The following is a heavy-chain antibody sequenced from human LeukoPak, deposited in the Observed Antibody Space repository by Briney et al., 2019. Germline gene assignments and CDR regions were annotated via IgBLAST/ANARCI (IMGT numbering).Heavy chain of an antibody. CDR2: IWYDGSNK. CDR1: GFTFSSYG. J-gene: IGHJ6*04. D-gene: IGHD3-10*01. V-gene: IGHV3-33*01. CDR3: ARDGGTITMVRGEYYYYYGMDV. Sequence: GRALRLSCAASGFTFSSYGMHGVRQAPGKGLEGVAVIWYDGSNKYYADSVKGRFTISRDNSKNTLYLQMNSLRAEDTAVYYCARDGGTITMVRGEYYYYYGMDVWGKGTTVTVSS.